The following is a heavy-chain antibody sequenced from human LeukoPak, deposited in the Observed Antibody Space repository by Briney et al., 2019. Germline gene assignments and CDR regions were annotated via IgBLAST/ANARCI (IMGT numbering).Heavy chain of an antibody. V-gene: IGHV3-7*03. Sequence: GGSLRLSCAASGLTFSTYWMSWVRQAPGKGLECVGIINEHGSEKYYVDSVKGRFTISRDNAKDSLYLQINSLRAEDTAVYYCARGALRSVYYWGQGTLLTVSS. CDR2: INEHGSEK. CDR1: GLTFSTYW. D-gene: IGHD3-10*02. CDR3: ARGALRSVYY. J-gene: IGHJ4*02.